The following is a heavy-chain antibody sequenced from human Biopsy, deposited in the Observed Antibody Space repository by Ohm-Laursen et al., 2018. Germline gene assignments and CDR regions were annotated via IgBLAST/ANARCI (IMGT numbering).Heavy chain of an antibody. D-gene: IGHD3-22*01. V-gene: IGHV4-31*01. Sequence: TLSLTCTVSGGFISSGGSYWSWIRQRPGKGLEWIGYIFNSANTYYNPSLKNLITISGDTSKNQFSLKLNSVTAADTAVYYCARDYDTSGYYYVSWGQGTLVTVSS. CDR3: ARDYDTSGYYYVS. CDR2: IFNSANT. CDR1: GGFISSGGSY. J-gene: IGHJ5*02.